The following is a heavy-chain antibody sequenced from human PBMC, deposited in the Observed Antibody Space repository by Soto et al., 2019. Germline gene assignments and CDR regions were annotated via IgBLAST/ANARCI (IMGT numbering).Heavy chain of an antibody. V-gene: IGHV3-30*18. CDR1: GFTFSSYG. Sequence: PGGSLRLSCAASGFTFSSYGMHWVRQAPGKGLEWVAVISYDGSNKYYADSVKGRFTISRDNSKNTLYLQMNSLRAEDTAVYYCAKDSAAEVGRGIDYWGQGTLVTVSS. J-gene: IGHJ4*02. CDR3: AKDSAAEVGRGIDY. CDR2: ISYDGSNK. D-gene: IGHD6-13*01.